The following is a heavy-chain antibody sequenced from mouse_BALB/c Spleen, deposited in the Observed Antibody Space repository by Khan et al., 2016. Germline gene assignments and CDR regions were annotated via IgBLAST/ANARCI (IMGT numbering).Heavy chain of an antibody. D-gene: IGHD2-1*01. CDR1: GFDFSRFW. J-gene: IGHJ2*01. CDR2: INQDTITI. CDR3: GRGNYVPGSLDY. V-gene: IGHV4-1*02. Sequence: EVKLLESGGGLVQPGGSLKLSCAASGFDFSRFWMSWVRQAPGKGLEWIGEINQDTITIDYAPSLKDKFIISRDNAKNTLYLQMSKVISEDTALYYCGRGNYVPGSLDYWGQGTTLTVSS.